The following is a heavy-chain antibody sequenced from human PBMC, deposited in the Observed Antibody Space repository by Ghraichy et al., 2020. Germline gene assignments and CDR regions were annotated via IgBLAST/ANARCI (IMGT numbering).Heavy chain of an antibody. CDR1: GYTFTSYG. J-gene: IGHJ6*02. Sequence: ASVKVSCKASGYTFTSYGISWVRQAPGQGLEWMGWISAYNGNTNYAQKLQGRVTMTTDTSTSTAYMELRSLRSDDTAVYYCARDHPTFYGDIGMDVWGQGTTVTVSS. CDR2: ISAYNGNT. V-gene: IGHV1-18*01. CDR3: ARDHPTFYGDIGMDV. D-gene: IGHD4-17*01.